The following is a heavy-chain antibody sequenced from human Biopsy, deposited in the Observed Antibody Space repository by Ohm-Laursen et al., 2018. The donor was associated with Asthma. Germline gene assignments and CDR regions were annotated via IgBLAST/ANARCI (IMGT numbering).Heavy chain of an antibody. Sequence: ASVKVSCKISGYSLTDLSMHWVRQAPGQGLEWMGGHDHEEGGTVNARRFQGRVTMTEDTSTDTAYVELSSLSSDDTAVYYCASDFPKDYVRYNFQFWGQGTPVTVSS. J-gene: IGHJ4*02. CDR3: ASDFPKDYVRYNFQF. CDR2: HDHEEGGT. D-gene: IGHD4-17*01. V-gene: IGHV1-24*01. CDR1: GYSLTDLS.